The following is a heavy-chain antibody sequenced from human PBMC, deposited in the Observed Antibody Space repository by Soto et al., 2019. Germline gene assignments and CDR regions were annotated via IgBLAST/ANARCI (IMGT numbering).Heavy chain of an antibody. Sequence: ESLKISCKGSGYSFTTYWIGWVRQMPGKGLEWMGIIYPGDSDTRYSPSFQGQVTISADKSISTAYLQWSSLKASDTAMYYCATGGYCSSTSCYNFFDYCGQGPLVTVP. CDR2: IYPGDSDT. J-gene: IGHJ4*02. D-gene: IGHD2-2*02. V-gene: IGHV5-51*01. CDR3: ATGGYCSSTSCYNFFDY. CDR1: GYSFTTYW.